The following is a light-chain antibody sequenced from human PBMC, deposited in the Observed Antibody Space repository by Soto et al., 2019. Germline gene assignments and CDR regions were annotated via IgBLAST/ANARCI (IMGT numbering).Light chain of an antibody. CDR3: QQYYSFPYT. J-gene: IGKJ2*01. Sequence: EIVMTQSPATLSVSPGERATLSCRASQSVNSNLAWYQQKPGQAPRLLIYGASTRATGIPARFSGSGSGTEFTLTISCLQSEDFATYYCQQYYSFPYTFGQGTKLEIK. CDR2: GAS. V-gene: IGKV3-15*01. CDR1: QSVNSN.